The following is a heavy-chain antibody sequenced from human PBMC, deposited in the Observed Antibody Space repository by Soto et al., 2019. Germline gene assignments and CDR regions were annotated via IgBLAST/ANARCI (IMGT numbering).Heavy chain of an antibody. V-gene: IGHV4-31*03. D-gene: IGHD3-16*02. Sequence: QVQLQESGPGLVKPSQTLSLTCTVSGGSISSGGYYWSWIRQHPGKGLEWIGYIYYSGSTYYNPSLKSRVTISVDTSKNQFSLKLSSVTAADTAVYYCARSERESMITFGGVIVKNFDYWGQGTLVTVSS. CDR3: ARSERESMITFGGVIVKNFDY. CDR2: IYYSGST. J-gene: IGHJ4*02. CDR1: GGSISSGGYY.